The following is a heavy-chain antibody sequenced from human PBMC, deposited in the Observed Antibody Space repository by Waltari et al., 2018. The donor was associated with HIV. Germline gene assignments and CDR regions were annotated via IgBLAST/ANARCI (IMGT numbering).Heavy chain of an antibody. D-gene: IGHD6-6*01. J-gene: IGHJ4*02. V-gene: IGHV3-30*18. CDR1: GFTFSDSG. CDR2: ISYDGRNK. Sequence: QVPLLESGGGVVQPGRSLRLSCEVSGFTFSDSGLLWVRQAPGRGLEWVALISYDGRNKYYAESVKGRFTLSRDNAKNTLFLQMNSLRAEDTAVYYCAKEDFEYGSSSHLGYWGQGTLVTVSS. CDR3: AKEDFEYGSSSHLGY.